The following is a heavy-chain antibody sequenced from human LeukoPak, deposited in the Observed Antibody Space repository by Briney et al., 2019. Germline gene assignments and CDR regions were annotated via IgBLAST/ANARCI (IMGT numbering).Heavy chain of an antibody. Sequence: KSSETLSLTCTVSGGSMSSHYWSWIRQPAGKGLEWIGRIYIDGSSNYNPSLKGRVAMSVDTSKNQFSLKLTSVTAADTAMYYCARGMTAFDPWGQGTLVTVSS. D-gene: IGHD2-8*01. CDR1: GGSMSSHY. V-gene: IGHV4-4*07. CDR3: ARGMTAFDP. CDR2: IYIDGSS. J-gene: IGHJ5*02.